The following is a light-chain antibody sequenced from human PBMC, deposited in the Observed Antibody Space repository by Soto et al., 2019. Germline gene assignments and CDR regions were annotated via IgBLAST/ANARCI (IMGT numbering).Light chain of an antibody. CDR2: DAS. CDR3: PQYNNWWT. Sequence: EIVRPRSRATVSGSPGGSAGLSCRASQSVSSNLAWYKQEPGQRPSLLIYDASTRATGIPARFSGTGSGTEFTLTIRSLKSEEFAVDDCPQYNNWWTVGPGTKVDIK. CDR1: QSVSSN. J-gene: IGKJ1*01. V-gene: IGKV3-15*01.